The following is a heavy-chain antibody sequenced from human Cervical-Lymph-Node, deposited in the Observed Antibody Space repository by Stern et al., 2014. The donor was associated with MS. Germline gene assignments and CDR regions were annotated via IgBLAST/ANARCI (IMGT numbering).Heavy chain of an antibody. V-gene: IGHV1-8*01. Sequence: VQLVQSGTAVKAPGASVKVSCKASGYAFTNYDLHWVRQATGHGFEWVGWMNPNSAKAGFAQKFQGRVSMTRNTSIDTAYMEMSRLKSEDTAVYYCARVASLALTTEWGLDVWGQGTTVIVSS. CDR3: ARVASLALTTEWGLDV. D-gene: IGHD4/OR15-4a*01. CDR2: MNPNSAKA. CDR1: GYAFTNYD. J-gene: IGHJ6*02.